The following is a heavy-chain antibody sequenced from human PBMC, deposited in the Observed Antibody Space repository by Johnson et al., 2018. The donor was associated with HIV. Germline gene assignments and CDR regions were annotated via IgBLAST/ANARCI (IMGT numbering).Heavy chain of an antibody. Sequence: VQLVESGGGLVQPGGSLRLSCVGSGFTFSTNWMHWVRQAPGKGLVWVSRINSDGSSTSYADSVKGRFTISRDNAKKSRFLQMNSLRAEDTAVYYCARASYYYGSADIWGQGTMVTVSS. V-gene: IGHV3-74*02. CDR3: ARASYYYGSADI. D-gene: IGHD3-10*01. CDR1: GFTFSTNW. CDR2: INSDGSST. J-gene: IGHJ3*02.